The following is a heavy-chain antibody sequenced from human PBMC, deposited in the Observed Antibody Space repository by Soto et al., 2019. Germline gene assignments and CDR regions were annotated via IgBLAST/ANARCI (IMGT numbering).Heavy chain of an antibody. V-gene: IGHV3-11*01. J-gene: IGHJ4*02. CDR1: GFTFSDYD. CDR3: ATTAKDSSTSHHSPQIIFDY. D-gene: IGHD2-2*01. Sequence: QVQLVESGGGLVKPGGSLRLSCAASGFTFSDYDMSWIRQAPGKGLEWVSYITSSVTTIYYADSVQGRFTISRDNTKNSVYLQMKSLIAEDTAVYYCATTAKDSSTSHHSPQIIFDYWGQGTLVTVSS. CDR2: ITSSVTTI.